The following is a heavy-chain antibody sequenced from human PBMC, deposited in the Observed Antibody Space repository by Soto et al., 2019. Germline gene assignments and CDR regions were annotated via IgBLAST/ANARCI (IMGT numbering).Heavy chain of an antibody. V-gene: IGHV1-69*01. Sequence: QVQLVQSGSEVKKPGSSVKVSCKASGGTFSSYAISWVRQAPGQGLEWMGGISPSLGSANYAQKFQARVTMTADESTTTTYMELSSLRSEDAAVYYCASRERVDAFDIWGQGTMVTVSS. D-gene: IGHD1-26*01. CDR1: GGTFSSYA. CDR3: ASRERVDAFDI. CDR2: ISPSLGSA. J-gene: IGHJ3*02.